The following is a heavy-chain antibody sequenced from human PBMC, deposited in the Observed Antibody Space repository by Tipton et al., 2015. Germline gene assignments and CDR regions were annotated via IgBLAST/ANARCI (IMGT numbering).Heavy chain of an antibody. CDR3: ARAEDTAMSAFLHYYYYGMDV. Sequence: SLRLSCAASGFTFDDYAMHWVRQAPGKGLEWVSGINWNGGGVGYADSVKGRFTISRDNSKNSLYLQMNSLRAEDTAVYYCARAEDTAMSAFLHYYYYGMDVWGQGTTVTVSS. CDR1: GFTFDDYA. CDR2: INWNGGGV. D-gene: IGHD5-18*01. V-gene: IGHV3-9*01. J-gene: IGHJ6*02.